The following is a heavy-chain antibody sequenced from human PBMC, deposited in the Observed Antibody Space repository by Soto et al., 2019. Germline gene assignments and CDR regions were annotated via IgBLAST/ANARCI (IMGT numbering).Heavy chain of an antibody. CDR3: ASLGNTYYYGSGSFRNWFDP. V-gene: IGHV3-30-3*01. D-gene: IGHD3-10*01. CDR2: ISYDGSNK. J-gene: IGHJ5*02. CDR1: GFTFSSYA. Sequence: QVQLVGSGGGVVQPGRSLRLSCAASGFTFSSYAMHWVRQAPGKGLEWVAVISYDGSNKYYADSVKGRFTISRDNSKNTLYLQMNCLRAEDTAVYYCASLGNTYYYGSGSFRNWFDPWGQGTLVTVSS.